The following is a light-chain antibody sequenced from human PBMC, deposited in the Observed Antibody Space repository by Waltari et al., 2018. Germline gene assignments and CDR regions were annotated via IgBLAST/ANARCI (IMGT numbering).Light chain of an antibody. J-gene: IGLJ3*02. CDR2: SDS. Sequence: QSVLTQPPSASGTPGQRVTISCSGSTSDIGSNTVNWYQQLPGTAPKLLMYSDSQRPSGVPDRFAGSKSGTSASLAITGLRSVDEADYYCAAWDDSLNGRVFGGGTKLTVL. V-gene: IGLV1-44*01. CDR3: AAWDDSLNGRV. CDR1: TSDIGSNT.